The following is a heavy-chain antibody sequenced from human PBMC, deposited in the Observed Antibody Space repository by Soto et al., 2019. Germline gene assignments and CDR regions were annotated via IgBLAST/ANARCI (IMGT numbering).Heavy chain of an antibody. Sequence: EVQLVESGGGLVKPGGSLRLSCAASGFTFSNAWMNWVRQAPGKGLEGVGRIKSKTDGGTTDYAAPVKGRFTISRDDSKNTLYLQMNSLKTEDTAVYYCTTDLIAVAGRGVGDYWGQGTLVTVSS. V-gene: IGHV3-15*07. CDR2: IKSKTDGGTT. J-gene: IGHJ4*02. D-gene: IGHD6-19*01. CDR1: GFTFSNAW. CDR3: TTDLIAVAGRGVGDY.